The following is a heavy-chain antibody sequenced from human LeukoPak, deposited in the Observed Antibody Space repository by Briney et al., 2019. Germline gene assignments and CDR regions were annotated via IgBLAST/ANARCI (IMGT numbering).Heavy chain of an antibody. V-gene: IGHV3-23*01. CDR2: ISGSGGST. D-gene: IGHD3-10*01. CDR1: GFTFSSYA. CDR3: AKRGVSTMVRGAIFFDY. J-gene: IGHJ4*02. Sequence: PGGSLRLSCAASGFTFSSYAMSWVRQAPGKGLEWVSAISGSGGSTYYADSVKGRFTISRDNSKNTLYLQMNSLRAEDTAVYYCAKRGVSTMVRGAIFFDYWGQGTLVTVSS.